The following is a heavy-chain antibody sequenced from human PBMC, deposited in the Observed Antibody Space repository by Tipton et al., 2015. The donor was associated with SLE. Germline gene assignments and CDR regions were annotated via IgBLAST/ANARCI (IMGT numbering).Heavy chain of an antibody. V-gene: IGHV1-69*01. J-gene: IGHJ3*02. D-gene: IGHD5-24*01. CDR1: GGIVINNG. CDR2: IIPIFGAA. CDR3: ASRREVYRGDAFDI. Sequence: QLVQSGAEVKKPGSSVKVSCKASGGIVINNGISWVRQAPGQGPEWMAGIIPIFGAANHAQKFRGRVTITADQYTSTAYMELSSLRSEDTAVYYCASRREVYRGDAFDIWGQGTMVTVSS.